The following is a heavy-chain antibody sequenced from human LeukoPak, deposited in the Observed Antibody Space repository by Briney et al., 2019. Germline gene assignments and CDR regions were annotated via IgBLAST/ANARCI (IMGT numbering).Heavy chain of an antibody. CDR1: GFPFSSYA. CDR3: AKRVRGVAHYYSMDV. D-gene: IGHD3-10*01. Sequence: GGSLRLSCAASGFPFSSYAMSWVHQAPVKGLEWVSVISASGGSTYYADSVKGRFTISRDNSRNTLYLQMNSLRAEDTAVYYCAKRVRGVAHYYSMDVWGRGTTVTVSS. J-gene: IGHJ6*03. CDR2: ISASGGST. V-gene: IGHV3-23*01.